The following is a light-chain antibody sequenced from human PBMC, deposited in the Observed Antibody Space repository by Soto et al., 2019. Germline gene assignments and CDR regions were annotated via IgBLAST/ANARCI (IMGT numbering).Light chain of an antibody. CDR1: QTIARY. V-gene: IGKV1-39*01. CDR2: AAS. CDR3: QQSYNAPFN. Sequence: DIQMTQSPSPLSASVGDRIIITCRASQTIARYINWFQQKSGQPPKLLVYAASTLRHGVPSRFSASGSGPHFTLTINSLQPEDLATYYCQQSYNAPFNVGPGAKVDIK. J-gene: IGKJ3*01.